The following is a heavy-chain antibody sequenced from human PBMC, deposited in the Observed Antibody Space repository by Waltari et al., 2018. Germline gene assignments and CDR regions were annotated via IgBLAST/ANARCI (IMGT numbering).Heavy chain of an antibody. D-gene: IGHD2-2*01. CDR2: IKHSGST. Sequence: QVQLQQWGAGLLKPSETLSLTCAVYGGSFSGYYWSCIRQPPGKGLEWIGEIKHSGSTNSNPSVKSRVTKSADTSKNESSLKLASVTAADTSVYYCARVDLVVPAGMGDWGQGTLVTVSS. J-gene: IGHJ4*02. CDR3: ARVDLVVPAGMGD. CDR1: GGSFSGYY. V-gene: IGHV4-34*01.